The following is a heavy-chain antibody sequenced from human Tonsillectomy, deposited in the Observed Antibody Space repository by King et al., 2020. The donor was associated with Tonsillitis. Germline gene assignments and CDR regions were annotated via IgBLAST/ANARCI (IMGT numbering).Heavy chain of an antibody. CDR2: ITGRGGNI. J-gene: IGHJ3*02. Sequence: VQLVQSGGGLVQPGGSLRLSCAASGFIFSSDSMNWVRQAPGKGLEWVSYITGRGGNINYADSVKGRFIISRDNAKNSLYLQMNSLRAEDTAVYDCARDSAWALEIWGLGTLVTVS. CDR3: ARDSAWALEI. CDR1: GFIFSSDS. D-gene: IGHD3-10*01. V-gene: IGHV3-48*04.